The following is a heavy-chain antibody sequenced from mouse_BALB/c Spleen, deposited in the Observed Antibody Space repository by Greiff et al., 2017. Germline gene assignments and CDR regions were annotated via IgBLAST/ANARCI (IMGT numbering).Heavy chain of an antibody. J-gene: IGHJ2*01. V-gene: IGHV5-4*02. Sequence: EVQRVESGGGLVKPGGSLKLSCAASGFTFSDYYMYWVRQTPEKRLEWVATISDGGSYTYYPDSVKGRFTISRDNAKNNLYLQMSSLRSEDTAMYYCARGGHSFTTVVATDYWGQGTTLTVSS. CDR3: ARGGHSFTTVVATDY. CDR1: GFTFSDYY. CDR2: ISDGGSYT. D-gene: IGHD1-1*01.